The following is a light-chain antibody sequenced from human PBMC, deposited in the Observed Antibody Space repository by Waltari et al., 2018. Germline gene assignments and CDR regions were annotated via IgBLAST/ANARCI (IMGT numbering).Light chain of an antibody. Sequence: QSALTQPASVSGSPGQSIPISCTGTSSDVGNYKRVSWYQHHPGKAPKPMIYAVSKRPSGVSDRFSGSKSGDMASLTISGLQPEDEAEYFCSSYAGSSKGVFGGGTKVTVL. CDR1: SSDVGNYKR. CDR2: AVS. J-gene: IGLJ2*01. V-gene: IGLV2-23*02. CDR3: SSYAGSSKGV.